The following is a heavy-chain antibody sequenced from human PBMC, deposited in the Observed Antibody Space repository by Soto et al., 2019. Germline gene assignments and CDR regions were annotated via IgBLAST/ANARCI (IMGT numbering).Heavy chain of an antibody. D-gene: IGHD5-12*01. J-gene: IGHJ4*02. CDR3: ARVGRGVVATIFDY. Sequence: SETLSLTCTVSGGSISSYYWSWIRQPPGKGLEWIGYIYYSGSTNYNPSLKSRVTISVDTSKNQFSLKLSSVTAADTAVYYCARVGRGVVATIFDYWGQGTLVTVSS. V-gene: IGHV4-59*01. CDR2: IYYSGST. CDR1: GGSISSYY.